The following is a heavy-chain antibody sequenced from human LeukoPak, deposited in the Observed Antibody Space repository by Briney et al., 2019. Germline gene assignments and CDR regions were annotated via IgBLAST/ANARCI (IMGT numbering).Heavy chain of an antibody. Sequence: GGSLRLSCAASGFTFSSYEMNWVRQAPGKGLEWVSYISSSGSTTYYADSVKGRFTISRDNSMNTLYLQMNSLRAEDTAVYSCAKDRLGALLYFDSWGQGTLVTVSS. CDR2: ISSSGSTT. CDR3: AKDRLGALLYFDS. J-gene: IGHJ4*02. D-gene: IGHD1-26*01. CDR1: GFTFSSYE. V-gene: IGHV3-48*03.